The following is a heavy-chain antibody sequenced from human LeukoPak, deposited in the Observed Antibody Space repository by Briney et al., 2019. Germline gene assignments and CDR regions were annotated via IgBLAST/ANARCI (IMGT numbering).Heavy chain of an antibody. J-gene: IGHJ4*02. CDR1: GFTFSSYS. D-gene: IGHD3-3*01. V-gene: IGHV3-21*01. CDR3: ARAPNPYDFWSGYPTGLGGY. CDR2: ISSSSSYI. Sequence: GGSLRLSCAASGFTFSSYSMNWVRQAPGKGLEWVSPISSSSSYIYYADSVKGRFTISRDNAKNSLYLQMNSLRAEDTAVYYCARAPNPYDFWSGYPTGLGGYWGQGTLVTVSS.